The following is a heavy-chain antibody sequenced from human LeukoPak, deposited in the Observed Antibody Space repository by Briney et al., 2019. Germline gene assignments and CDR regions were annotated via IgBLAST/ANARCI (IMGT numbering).Heavy chain of an antibody. CDR3: AARRGGYYDSSGYYYPFDY. Sequence: PGGSLSLSCAASGFTFSSYSMNCVRQAPGKGLEWVSSISSSSSSYIYYADSVKGRFTISIDNAKNSLYLQMNSLRAEDTAVYYCAARRGGYYDSSGYYYPFDYWGQGTLVTVSS. J-gene: IGHJ4*02. CDR1: GFTFSSYS. D-gene: IGHD3-22*01. V-gene: IGHV3-21*01. CDR2: ISSSSSSYI.